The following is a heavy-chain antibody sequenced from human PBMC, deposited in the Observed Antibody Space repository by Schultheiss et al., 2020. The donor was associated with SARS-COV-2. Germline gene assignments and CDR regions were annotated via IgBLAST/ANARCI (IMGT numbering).Heavy chain of an antibody. V-gene: IGHV3-21*05. J-gene: IGHJ2*01. CDR2: ISSSSSYT. D-gene: IGHD5-18*01. CDR3: ARVDTASYWYFDL. Sequence: GGSLRLSCAASGFTFSSYWMHWVRQAPGKGLEWVSYISSSSSYTNYADSVKGRFTISRDNAKNSLYLQMNSLRAEDTAVYYCARVDTASYWYFDLWGRGTLVTVSS. CDR1: GFTFSSYW.